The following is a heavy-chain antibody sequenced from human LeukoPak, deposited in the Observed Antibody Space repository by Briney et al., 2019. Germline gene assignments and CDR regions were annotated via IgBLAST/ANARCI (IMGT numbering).Heavy chain of an antibody. J-gene: IGHJ4*02. V-gene: IGHV4-59*01. D-gene: IGHD4-23*01. CDR3: ARDGGGKSRPFDY. CDR1: GGSLSSYY. Sequence: SETLSLTCTVSGGSLSSYYWSWIRQPPGKGLGWIGNIYYSGSTNYNPSLKSRVTMSVDTSKSQFSLKVSSVTAVDTAVYYCARDGGGKSRPFDYWGQGTPVTVSS. CDR2: IYYSGST.